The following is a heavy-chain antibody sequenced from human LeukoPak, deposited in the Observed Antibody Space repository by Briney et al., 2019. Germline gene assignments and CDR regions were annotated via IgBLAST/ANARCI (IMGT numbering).Heavy chain of an antibody. CDR1: GGSISSSTYY. V-gene: IGHV4-39*01. CDR3: VRLAPERSANGVGDY. CDR2: IFFSGTT. Sequence: SETLSLTCTVSGGSISSSTYYWGWIRQPPGKGLEWIGSIFFSGTTHFNPSLKSRVTMSVDTSKNQFSLKRTSVTAADTAVYYCVRLAPERSANGVGDYWGQGTLVTVSS. J-gene: IGHJ4*02. D-gene: IGHD1-26*01.